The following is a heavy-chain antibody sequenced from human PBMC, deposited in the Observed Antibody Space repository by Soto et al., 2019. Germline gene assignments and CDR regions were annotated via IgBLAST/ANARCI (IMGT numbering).Heavy chain of an antibody. CDR3: AKEVRDIVVVVEYEAEYFQH. CDR1: GFSFSSYA. V-gene: IGHV3-23*01. Sequence: PGGSLRLSCAASGFSFSSYAMSWVRQAPGKGLEWVSAISGSGGSTYYADSVKGRFTISRDNSKNTLYLQMNSLRAEDTAVYYCAKEVRDIVVVVEYEAEYFQHWGQGTLVTVSS. J-gene: IGHJ1*01. D-gene: IGHD2-15*01. CDR2: ISGSGGST.